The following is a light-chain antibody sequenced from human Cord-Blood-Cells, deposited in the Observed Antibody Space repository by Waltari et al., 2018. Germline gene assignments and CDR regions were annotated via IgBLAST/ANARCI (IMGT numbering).Light chain of an antibody. CDR2: EVS. CDR1: SSDVCGYNY. V-gene: IGLV2-14*01. CDR3: SSYTSSSTLV. J-gene: IGLJ1*01. Sequence: QSALTQPASVSGSPGPSITIPCTGTSSDVCGYNYVSWYQQHPGKAPKLMIYEVSNRPSGVSNRFSGSKSGNTASLTISGLQAEDEADYYCSSYTSSSTLVFGTGTKVTVL.